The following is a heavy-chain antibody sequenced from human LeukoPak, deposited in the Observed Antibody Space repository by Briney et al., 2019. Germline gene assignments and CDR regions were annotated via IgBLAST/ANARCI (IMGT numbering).Heavy chain of an antibody. V-gene: IGHV4-38-2*02. CDR2: IYHSGSS. CDR1: GYSITSAYY. Sequence: SETLSLTCTVSGYSITSAYYWGWIRQSPGKGLAWIGSIYHSGSSYYNPSLKSRVTISVDTSKNHFSLKLSSVTAADTAVYYCARVYGSYSYHYFDYWGQGTLVTVSS. J-gene: IGHJ4*02. CDR3: ARVYGSYSYHYFDY. D-gene: IGHD1-26*01.